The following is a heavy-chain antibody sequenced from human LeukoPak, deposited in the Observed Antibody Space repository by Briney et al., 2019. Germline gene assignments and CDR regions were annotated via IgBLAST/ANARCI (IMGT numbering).Heavy chain of an antibody. V-gene: IGHV4-59*12. CDR1: GGSISGYY. Sequence: LETLSLTCTVSGGSISGYYWNWIRQPPGKGLEWIGYIYYSGTTNYNPSLKSRVTISVDTSKNQFSLKLSSVTAADTAVYYCARGSGSYYTKPFDYWGQGTLVTVSS. J-gene: IGHJ4*02. CDR2: IYYSGTT. D-gene: IGHD1-26*01. CDR3: ARGSGSYYTKPFDY.